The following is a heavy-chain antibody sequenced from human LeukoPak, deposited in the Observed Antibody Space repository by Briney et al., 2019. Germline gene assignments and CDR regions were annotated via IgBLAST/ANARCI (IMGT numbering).Heavy chain of an antibody. CDR2: ISGSGNGGSI. CDR1: GFVFSIYT. D-gene: IGHD2/OR15-2a*01. J-gene: IGHJ4*02. V-gene: IGHV3-64D*06. Sequence: GGSLRLSCSASGFVFSIYTMYWVRQAPGKGPEYVSAISGSGNGGSIYYADSVKGRFTISRDDSKSIVYLQMNGLRSEDTAVYYCVKDFGRVRGTPDSWGQGTLVTVSS. CDR3: VKDFGRVRGTPDS.